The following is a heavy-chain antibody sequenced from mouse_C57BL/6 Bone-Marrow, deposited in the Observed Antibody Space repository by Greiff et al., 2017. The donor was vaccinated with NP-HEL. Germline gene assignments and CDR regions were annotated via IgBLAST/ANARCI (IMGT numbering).Heavy chain of an antibody. CDR2: IYPGDGDT. CDR1: GYAFSSSW. D-gene: IGHD2-4*01. J-gene: IGHJ2*01. Sequence: QVQLQHSGPELVKPGASVKISCKASGYAFSSSWMNWVKQRPGKGLEWIGRIYPGDGDTNYNGKFKGKATLTADKSSSTAYMQLSSLTSEDSAVYFCARDYEEVDWGQGTTLTVSS. V-gene: IGHV1-82*01. CDR3: ARDYEEVD.